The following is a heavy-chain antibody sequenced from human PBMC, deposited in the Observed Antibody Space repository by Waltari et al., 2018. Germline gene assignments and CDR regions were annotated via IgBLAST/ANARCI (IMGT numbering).Heavy chain of an antibody. D-gene: IGHD6-6*01. J-gene: IGHJ4*02. CDR1: GFTFSSYW. CDR2: INRDGSST. Sequence: EVQLVESGGGLVQPGGSLRLSCAASGFTFSSYWMHWVRQAPGKGWVWVSRINRDGSSTSYADSVKGRFTISRDNAKNTLYLQMNSLRAEDTAVYYSALSSSSSSQFDYWGQGTLVTVSS. V-gene: IGHV3-74*01. CDR3: ALSSSSSSQFDY.